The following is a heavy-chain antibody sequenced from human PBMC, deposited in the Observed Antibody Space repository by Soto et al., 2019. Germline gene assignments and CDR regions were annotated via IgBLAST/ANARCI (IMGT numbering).Heavy chain of an antibody. J-gene: IGHJ4*02. V-gene: IGHV3-11*06. CDR1: GFTFSDYY. CDR3: ARWVRGDPYYFDY. Sequence: GGSLRLSCAASGFTFSDYYMSWIRQAPGKGLEWVSYISSSSSYTNYADSVKGRFTISRGNAKNSLYLQMNSLRAEDTAVYYCARWVRGDPYYFDYWGQGTLVTVSS. CDR2: ISSSSSYT. D-gene: IGHD3-10*01.